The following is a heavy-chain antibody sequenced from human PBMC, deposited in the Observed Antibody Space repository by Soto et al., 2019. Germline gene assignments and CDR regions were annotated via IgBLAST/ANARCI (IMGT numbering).Heavy chain of an antibody. CDR2: ISSSSSYI. D-gene: IGHD5-18*01. V-gene: IGHV3-21*01. J-gene: IGHJ3*02. Sequence: NPWWSLRLSCSASVFTFSSYSMNWFRQAPGKGMEWVSSISSSSSYIYYADSVKGRFTISRDNAKNSLYLQMNSLRAEDTAVYYCARDLDTAMVWLRQNAFDIWGQGTMVTVSS. CDR1: VFTFSSYS. CDR3: ARDLDTAMVWLRQNAFDI.